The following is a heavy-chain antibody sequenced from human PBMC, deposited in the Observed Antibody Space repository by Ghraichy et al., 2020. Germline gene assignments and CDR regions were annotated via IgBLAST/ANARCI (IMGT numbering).Heavy chain of an antibody. CDR2: INHSGDT. V-gene: IGHV4-34*01. D-gene: IGHD3-10*01. CDR1: GGSFNIYY. Sequence: SQTLSLTCAVNGGSFNIYYWNWIRQPPGKGLEWIGEINHSGDTSYNSSLTSRVPISVNTFKKEFSLNLSSVTAADTAVDYCARGLIYGSGRAWFDPWGQGTLVTVSS. CDR3: ARGLIYGSGRAWFDP. J-gene: IGHJ5*02.